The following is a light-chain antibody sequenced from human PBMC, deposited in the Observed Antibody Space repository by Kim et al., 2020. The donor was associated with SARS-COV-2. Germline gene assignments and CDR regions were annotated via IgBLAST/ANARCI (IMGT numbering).Light chain of an antibody. Sequence: DIQMTQSPSSLSASVGDRVTITCRASQTISNYLNWYQQKPGKAPKLLIHATSTLQSGVPSRFSGTGSGTDFTLTITSLQPEDFATYYCQQYYNTPYTFGQGTKLEI. CDR3: QQYYNTPYT. CDR1: QTISNY. J-gene: IGKJ2*01. CDR2: ATS. V-gene: IGKV1-39*01.